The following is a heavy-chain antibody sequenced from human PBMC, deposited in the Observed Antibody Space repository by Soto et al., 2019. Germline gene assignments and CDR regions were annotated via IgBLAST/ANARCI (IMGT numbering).Heavy chain of an antibody. Sequence: QVQLVQSGAEVKKPGASVKVSCKASGYTFTGYYMHWVRQAPGQGLEWMGWINPNSGGTNYAQKFQGWVTMTRDTSINTAYMELSRLRSDDTAVYYCARDPYTGDSSGYYFDYWGQGTLVTVSS. CDR2: INPNSGGT. D-gene: IGHD3-22*01. V-gene: IGHV1-2*04. CDR3: ARDPYTGDSSGYYFDY. J-gene: IGHJ4*02. CDR1: GYTFTGYY.